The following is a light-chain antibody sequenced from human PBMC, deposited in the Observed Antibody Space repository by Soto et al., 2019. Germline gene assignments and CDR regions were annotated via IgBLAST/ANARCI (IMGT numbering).Light chain of an antibody. Sequence: DVQMTQSPSTLSASLGDRVTITCRASQTINNWLAWYQQKPGKAPKLLIHRASILESGVPSRFSGSGSGTESTLTISGLQPDDLATYYCQQYNSHWLSFGGGTKVEIK. V-gene: IGKV1-5*03. CDR1: QTINNW. CDR3: QQYNSHWLS. CDR2: RAS. J-gene: IGKJ4*01.